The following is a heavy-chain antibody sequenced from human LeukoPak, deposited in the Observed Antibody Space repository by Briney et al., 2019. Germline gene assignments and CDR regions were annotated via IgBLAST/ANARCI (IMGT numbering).Heavy chain of an antibody. CDR1: GFTFDDYA. Sequence: GGSLRLSCAASGFTFDDYAMHWVRQAPGKGLEWVSGISWNSGSIGYADSVKGRFTISRDNAKNSLYLQMNSLRAEDTALYYCAKDSGSYYTSAFDIWGQGTMVTVSS. CDR3: AKDSGSYYTSAFDI. V-gene: IGHV3-9*01. CDR2: ISWNSGSI. D-gene: IGHD1-26*01. J-gene: IGHJ3*02.